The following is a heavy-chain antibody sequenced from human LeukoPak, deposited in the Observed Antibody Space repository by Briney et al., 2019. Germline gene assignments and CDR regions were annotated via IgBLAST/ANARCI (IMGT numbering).Heavy chain of an antibody. CDR1: GFTFSSYF. Sequence: GGSLRLSCAASGFTFSSYFMSWVRQAPGKGLEWVSAIRGSGGSTYYADSVKGRFTISRDNSKNTLYLQMNSLRAEDTAVYYCAKGDYSLTFDYWGPGTLVTVSS. CDR2: IRGSGGST. CDR3: AKGDYSLTFDY. D-gene: IGHD4-17*01. V-gene: IGHV3-23*01. J-gene: IGHJ4*02.